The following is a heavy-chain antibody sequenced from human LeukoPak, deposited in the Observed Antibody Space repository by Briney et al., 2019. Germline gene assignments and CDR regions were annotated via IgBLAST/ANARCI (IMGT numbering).Heavy chain of an antibody. CDR3: ARRRGDPMAYYFDY. CDR2: IIPICGTA. Sequence: SVKVSCKASGGTFSSYAISWVRQARGQGLEWMGGIIPICGTANYVQKFQDRVTITADRSTSTADIELSSLRSEDTAVYYCARRRGDPMAYYFDYWGQGTLVNVSS. D-gene: IGHD3-10*01. CDR1: GGTFSSYA. V-gene: IGHV1-69*06. J-gene: IGHJ4*02.